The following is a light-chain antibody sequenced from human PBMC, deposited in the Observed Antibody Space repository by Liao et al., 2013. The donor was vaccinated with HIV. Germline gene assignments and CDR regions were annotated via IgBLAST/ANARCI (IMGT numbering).Light chain of an antibody. J-gene: IGLJ3*02. V-gene: IGLV3-21*04. CDR2: YDS. CDR1: NIGSKS. Sequence: SYELTQPPSVSVAPGKTASITCGSNNIGSKSVHWYQQKPGQAPVLAIHYDSDRPSGIPDRFSVSNSGNTATLTISRVEAGDEADYYCQVWDSNTDHQVFGGGT. CDR3: QVWDSNTDHQV.